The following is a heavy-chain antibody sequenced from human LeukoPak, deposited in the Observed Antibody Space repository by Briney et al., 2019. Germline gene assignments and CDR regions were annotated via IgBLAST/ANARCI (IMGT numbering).Heavy chain of an antibody. Sequence: ASVKVSCKASGYTFTGYYMHRVRQAPGQGLEWMGWINPNSGGTNYAQKFQGRVTMTRDTSISTAYMELSRLRSDDTAVYYCARDRQEGWWFDPWGQGTLVTVSS. J-gene: IGHJ5*02. CDR3: ARDRQEGWWFDP. CDR1: GYTFTGYY. D-gene: IGHD2-15*01. V-gene: IGHV1-2*02. CDR2: INPNSGGT.